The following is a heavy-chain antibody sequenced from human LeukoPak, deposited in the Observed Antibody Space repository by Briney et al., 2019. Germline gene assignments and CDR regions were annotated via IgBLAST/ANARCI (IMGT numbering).Heavy chain of an antibody. CDR2: INHSGST. CDR1: GFTFSTYG. V-gene: IGHV4-34*01. J-gene: IGHJ4*02. D-gene: IGHD4-11*01. Sequence: GTLRLSCAASGFTFSTYGMNWIRQPPGKGLEWIGEINHSGSTNYNPSLKSRVTISVDTSKNQFSLKLSSVTAADTAVYYCARRSNSQIDYWGQGTLVTVSS. CDR3: ARRSNSQIDY.